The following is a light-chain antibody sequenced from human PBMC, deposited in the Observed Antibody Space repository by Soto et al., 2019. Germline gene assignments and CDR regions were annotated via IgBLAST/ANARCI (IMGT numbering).Light chain of an antibody. Sequence: QSVLTQPASVSGSPGQSITISCTGTSSDVGNYILVSWYQHHPGEAPKLIIYEGSKRPSGVSTRFSGSKSGNTASLTISGLQAEDEAVYYCCSYARSITVFGGGTQLTVL. CDR1: SSDVGNYIL. CDR3: CSYARSITV. J-gene: IGLJ7*01. V-gene: IGLV2-23*01. CDR2: EGS.